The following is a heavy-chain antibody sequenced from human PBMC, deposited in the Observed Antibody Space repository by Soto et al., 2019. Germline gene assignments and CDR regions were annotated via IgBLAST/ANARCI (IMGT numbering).Heavy chain of an antibody. CDR3: AKDRDCSGGTCWVYFDY. V-gene: IGHV3-23*01. D-gene: IGHD2-15*01. CDR2: VSASGGST. Sequence: GGSLRLSCAASGFTFSNFAMTWVRQAPGKGLEWVSTVSASGGSTYYADSVKGRFTISRDTSKNTLFLQMNSLRADDTAVYHCAKDRDCSGGTCWVYFDYWGQGTLVTVSS. J-gene: IGHJ4*02. CDR1: GFTFSNFA.